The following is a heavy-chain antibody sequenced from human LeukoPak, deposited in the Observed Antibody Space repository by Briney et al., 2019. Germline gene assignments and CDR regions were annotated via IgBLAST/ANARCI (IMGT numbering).Heavy chain of an antibody. CDR1: GFTFSSYW. D-gene: IGHD5-18*01. J-gene: IGHJ6*02. CDR3: ARCTAMASNYYYGMDV. CDR2: IKQDGSEK. Sequence: PGGSLRLSCAASGFTFSSYWMSWVRQAPGKGLEWVANIKQDGSEKYYVDSVKGRFTISRDNAKNSLYLQMNSLRAEDTAVYYCARCTAMASNYYYGMDVWGQGTTVTVSS. V-gene: IGHV3-7*01.